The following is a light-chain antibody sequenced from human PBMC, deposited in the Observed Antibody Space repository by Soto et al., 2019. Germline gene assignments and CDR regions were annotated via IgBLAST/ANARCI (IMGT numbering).Light chain of an antibody. CDR2: QDS. J-gene: IGLJ1*01. CDR1: KLGDKY. Sequence: SYELTQPPSVSVSPGQTASITCSGDKLGDKYVCWYHQKPGQSPVLVIYQDSKRPSGIPERFSGSNSGNTATLTISGTQPMDEADYSCQAYDRSTGVFGPVTKVTVL. V-gene: IGLV3-1*01. CDR3: QAYDRSTGV.